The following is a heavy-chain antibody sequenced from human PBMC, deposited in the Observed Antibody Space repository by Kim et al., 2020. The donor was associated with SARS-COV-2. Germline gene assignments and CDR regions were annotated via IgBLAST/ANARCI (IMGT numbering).Heavy chain of an antibody. Sequence: GGSLRLSCAASGFSFSTYWMHWVRQAPGKGLVSVSRISKDGSSTDYADSVRGRFTISRDNAKNTLYLQMNSLRAEDTAVYYCVVYHGSQSYSTDHWGERTGLTVS. CDR1: GFSFSTYW. D-gene: IGHD3-10*01. CDR2: ISKDGSST. CDR3: VVYHGSQSYSTDH. J-gene: IGHJ4*02. V-gene: IGHV3-74*01.